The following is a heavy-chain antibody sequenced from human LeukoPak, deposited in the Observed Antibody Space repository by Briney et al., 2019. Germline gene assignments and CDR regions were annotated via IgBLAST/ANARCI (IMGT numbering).Heavy chain of an antibody. CDR1: GFTFSSYA. V-gene: IGHV3-23*01. J-gene: IGHJ4*02. Sequence: PGGSLRLSCAASGFTFSSYAMSWVRQAPGKGLEWVSAISGSGGSTYYADSVKGRFTISRDNSKNTLYLQMNSLRAEDTAVYYCARAHGTYYDILTDWPQYYFDYWGQGTLVTVSS. CDR2: ISGSGGST. D-gene: IGHD3-9*01. CDR3: ARAHGTYYDILTDWPQYYFDY.